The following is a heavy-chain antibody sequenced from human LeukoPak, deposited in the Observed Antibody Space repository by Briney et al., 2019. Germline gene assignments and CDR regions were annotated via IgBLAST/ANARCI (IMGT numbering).Heavy chain of an antibody. CDR3: ARVASTTCDCPDYFDY. J-gene: IGHJ4*02. V-gene: IGHV1-18*01. D-gene: IGHD2-2*01. CDR2: IGAYTGNT. CDR1: GYTFTTFG. Sequence: ASVKVSCKASGYTFTTFGITWARQAPGQGLEWMGWIGAYTGNTNYAPKFQGRVTMTTDTSTSTAHMELRSLTSDDTAVYYCARVASTTCDCPDYFDYWGQGTLVTVSS.